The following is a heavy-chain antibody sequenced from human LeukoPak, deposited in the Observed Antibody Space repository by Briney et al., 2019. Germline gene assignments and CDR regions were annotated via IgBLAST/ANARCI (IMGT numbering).Heavy chain of an antibody. J-gene: IGHJ6*02. V-gene: IGHV3-11*01. CDR2: ISSSGSTI. Sequence: NPGGSLRLSCAASGFTFSDYYMSWIRQAPGKGLEWVSYISSSGSTIYYADSVKGRFTISRDNAKNSLYLQMNSLRAEDTAVYYCARADHHYDFWSGYDIRRSGMDVWGQGTTVTVSS. D-gene: IGHD3-3*01. CDR1: GFTFSDYY. CDR3: ARADHHYDFWSGYDIRRSGMDV.